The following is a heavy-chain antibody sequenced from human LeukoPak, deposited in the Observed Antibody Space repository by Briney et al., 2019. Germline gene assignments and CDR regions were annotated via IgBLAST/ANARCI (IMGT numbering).Heavy chain of an antibody. J-gene: IGHJ4*02. Sequence: SETLSLTCAVYGGSFSGYYWSWIRQPPGKGREWIGEINHSGSNNYNPSLKSRVTISVDTSKNQFSLKLSSVTAADTAVYYCARGDYSNSYYFDYWGQGTLVTVSS. CDR1: GGSFSGYY. D-gene: IGHD4-11*01. V-gene: IGHV4-34*01. CDR3: ARGDYSNSYYFDY. CDR2: INHSGSN.